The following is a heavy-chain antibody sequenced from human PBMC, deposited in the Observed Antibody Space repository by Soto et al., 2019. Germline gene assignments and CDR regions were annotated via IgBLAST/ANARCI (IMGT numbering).Heavy chain of an antibody. V-gene: IGHV3-64*02. CDR2: ISSNGGST. D-gene: IGHD2-2*01. J-gene: IGHJ3*02. CDR1: GFTFSSYA. CDR3: ARADCSSTSCYAFDI. Sequence: EVQLVESGEGLVQPGGSLRLSCAASGFTFSSYAMHWVRQAPGKGLEYVSAISSNGGSTYYADSVKGRFTISRDNSKNTVYLQMGSLRAEDMAVYYCARADCSSTSCYAFDIWGQGTMVTVSS.